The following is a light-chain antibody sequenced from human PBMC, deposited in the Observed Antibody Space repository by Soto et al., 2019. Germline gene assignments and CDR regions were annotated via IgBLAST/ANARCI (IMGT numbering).Light chain of an antibody. V-gene: IGKV3-15*01. J-gene: IGKJ2*01. CDR2: YTS. CDR1: QSVGTN. Sequence: EIVMTQSPATLSVSPGERATLSGRASQSVGTNLAWHQQKPGQAPRLVIYYTSTRATGIPARFSASGSGTEFTLTISSLESEDCGVYYCQPYSHWSTNFGQGTKVDI. CDR3: QPYSHWSTN.